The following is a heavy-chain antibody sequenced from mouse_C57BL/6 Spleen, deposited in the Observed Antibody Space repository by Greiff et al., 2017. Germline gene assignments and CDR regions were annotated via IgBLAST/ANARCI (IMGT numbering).Heavy chain of an antibody. D-gene: IGHD2-4*01. CDR2: ADPEDGDT. V-gene: IGHV14-1*01. CDR1: GFNIKDYY. J-gene: IGHJ2*01. Sequence: VQLQQSGAELVRPGASVKLSCTASGFNIKDYYMHWVKQRPEQGLARIGRADPEDGDTDYAPKVQGQATMTADTSSNTAYLQLSSLTSEDTSVYYCTDDYEGYFDEWREGTALAV. CDR3: TDDYEGYFDE.